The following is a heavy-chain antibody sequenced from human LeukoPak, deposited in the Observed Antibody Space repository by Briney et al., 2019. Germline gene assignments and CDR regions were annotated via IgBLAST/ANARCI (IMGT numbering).Heavy chain of an antibody. CDR1: GFTFSSYS. CDR2: ISGSGGST. Sequence: PGGSLRLSCAASGFTFSSYSMSWVRQAPGKGLEWVSAISGSGGSTYYADSVKGRFTISRDNSKNTLCLQMNSLRPEDTAVYYCARVELLYGSGSYAAGYYYMDVWGKGTTVTVSS. CDR3: ARVELLYGSGSYAAGYYYMDV. J-gene: IGHJ6*03. D-gene: IGHD3-10*01. V-gene: IGHV3-23*01.